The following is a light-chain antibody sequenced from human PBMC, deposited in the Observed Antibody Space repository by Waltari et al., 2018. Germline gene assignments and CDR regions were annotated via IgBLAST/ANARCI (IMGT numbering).Light chain of an antibody. CDR2: DAS. CDR3: QQYGSSIT. CDR1: QSVSSSY. Sequence: EIVLTQSPATLSLSPGERATLSCGASQSVSSSYLAWYQQKPGLAPRLLIYDASSRATGIPDRLSGSGSGTDFTLTISRLEPEDFAVYYCQQYGSSITFGQGTRLEIK. J-gene: IGKJ5*01. V-gene: IGKV3D-20*01.